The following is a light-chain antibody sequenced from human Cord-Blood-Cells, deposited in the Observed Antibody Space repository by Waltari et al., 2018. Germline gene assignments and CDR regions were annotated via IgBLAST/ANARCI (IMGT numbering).Light chain of an antibody. CDR1: QDSSSW. Sequence: DIQMTQSPSSVSASVGDRVTLTCRASQDSSSWLAEYQQKPGKAPKLLIYAASSLQSGVPSRVSGSGSWTDFTLTISSLQAEDFSTYYCQQANSFPLTFGGGTKVEIK. CDR2: AAS. CDR3: QQANSFPLT. J-gene: IGKJ4*01. V-gene: IGKV1D-12*01.